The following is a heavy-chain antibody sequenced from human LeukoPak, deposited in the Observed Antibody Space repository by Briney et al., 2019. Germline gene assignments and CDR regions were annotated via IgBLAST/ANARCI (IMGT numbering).Heavy chain of an antibody. CDR1: GFTFSSYG. V-gene: IGHV3-23*01. CDR3: AKMLSAPIRGYYDYGPWGY. Sequence: PGGSLRLSCAASGFTFSSYGMSWVRQTPGKGLEWFSGISGSGGSTYCADSVKGRFTISRDNSKNTLYLQMNSLRAEDTAVYYCAKMLSAPIRGYYDYGPWGYWGQGTLVTVSS. J-gene: IGHJ4*02. D-gene: IGHD3-16*01. CDR2: ISGSGGST.